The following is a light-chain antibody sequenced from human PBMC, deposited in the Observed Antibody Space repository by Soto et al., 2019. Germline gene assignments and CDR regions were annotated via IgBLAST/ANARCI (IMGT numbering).Light chain of an antibody. CDR2: DVS. CDR1: SSDVGGYNY. V-gene: IGLV2-14*01. Sequence: QSALTQPASVSGSPGQSITVSCTGTSSDVGGYNYVSWYQQHPGKAPKVMIYDVSKRPSGVSNRFSGSKSGNTASLTISGLQAEDEADYYCNSYTSSSTRPYVFGTGTKLTVL. J-gene: IGLJ1*01. CDR3: NSYTSSSTRPYV.